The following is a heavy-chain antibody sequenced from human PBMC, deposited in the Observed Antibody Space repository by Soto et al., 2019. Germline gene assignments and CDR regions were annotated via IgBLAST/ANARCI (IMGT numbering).Heavy chain of an antibody. V-gene: IGHV3-30*18. J-gene: IGHJ6*02. CDR1: GFTFTNYA. Sequence: GGSLRLSCAASGFTFTNYAMHWVRQAPGKGLEWVSIISYDGSNKYYADSVRGRFTISRDNSKNTLYLQMNSLRAEDTAVYYCAKTRGYEPYYYGLDVWGQGTMVTVSS. D-gene: IGHD5-12*01. CDR3: AKTRGYEPYYYGLDV. CDR2: ISYDGSNK.